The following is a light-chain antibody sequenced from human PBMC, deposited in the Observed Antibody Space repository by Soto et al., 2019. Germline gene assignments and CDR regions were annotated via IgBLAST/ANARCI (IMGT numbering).Light chain of an antibody. CDR1: QSVSSN. Sequence: CVASGKSATLSCRASQSVSSNLAWYQQKPGQAPRLLIHGASSRVTGIPDRFRGRGSGTDFPLTIPRLEPEDFAVECCQPYQSLTFGGGTKVDIK. V-gene: IGKV3-20*01. CDR2: GAS. J-gene: IGKJ4*01. CDR3: QPYQSLT.